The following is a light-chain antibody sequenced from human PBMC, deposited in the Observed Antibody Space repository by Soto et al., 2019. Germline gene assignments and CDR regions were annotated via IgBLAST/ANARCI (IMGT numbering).Light chain of an antibody. CDR1: SSDVGGYNY. CDR2: EVS. Sequence: QSALTQPASVSGSPGQSITISCTGTSSDVGGYNYVSWYQQHPGKAPKLMIYEVSKRPSGVPNRFSGSKSGNTASLTISGLHAEDEADYYCCSYGRSVVFGGGTKVTVL. CDR3: CSYGRSVV. J-gene: IGLJ2*01. V-gene: IGLV2-14*01.